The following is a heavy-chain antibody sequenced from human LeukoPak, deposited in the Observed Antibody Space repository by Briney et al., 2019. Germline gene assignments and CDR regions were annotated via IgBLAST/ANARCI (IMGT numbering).Heavy chain of an antibody. J-gene: IGHJ5*02. V-gene: IGHV3-7*01. CDR1: GFTFSSYW. CDR3: ARDMNDSDVRDNWFDP. CDR2: IKQDGSEK. Sequence: PGGSLRLSCAASGFTFSSYWMSWVRQAPGKGLEWVANIKQDGSEKYYVDSVKGRFTISRDNAKNSLYLQMNSLRAEDTAVYYCARDMNDSDVRDNWFDPWGQGTLVTVSS. D-gene: IGHD2-15*01.